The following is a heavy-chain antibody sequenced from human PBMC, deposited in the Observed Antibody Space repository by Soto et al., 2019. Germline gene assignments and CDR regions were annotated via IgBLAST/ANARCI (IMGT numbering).Heavy chain of an antibody. D-gene: IGHD3-3*02. CDR1: GGSISSSSYY. V-gene: IGHV4-39*07. CDR3: ARVLGNDAFDI. J-gene: IGHJ3*02. Sequence: SETLSLTCTVSGGSISSSSYYWDWIRQPPGKGLEWIGEIYHSGSTNYNPSLKSRVTISVDKSKNQFSLKLSSVTAADTAVYYCARVLGNDAFDIWGQGTMVTVSS. CDR2: IYHSGST.